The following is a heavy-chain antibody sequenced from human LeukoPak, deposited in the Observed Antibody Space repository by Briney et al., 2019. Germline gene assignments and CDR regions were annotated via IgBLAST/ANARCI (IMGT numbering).Heavy chain of an antibody. CDR2: ISAYNGNT. D-gene: IGHD5-24*01. Sequence: ASVKVSCTASGYTFTSYGISWVRQAPGQGLEWMGWISAYNGNTNYAQKLQGRVTMTTDTSTSTAYMELRSLRSDDTAVYYCARGVGFDGFNYFDYWGQGTLVTVSS. CDR3: ARGVGFDGFNYFDY. J-gene: IGHJ4*02. V-gene: IGHV1-18*01. CDR1: GYTFTSYG.